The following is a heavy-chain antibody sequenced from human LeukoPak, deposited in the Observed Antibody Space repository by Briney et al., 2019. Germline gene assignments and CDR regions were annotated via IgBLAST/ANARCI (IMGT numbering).Heavy chain of an antibody. D-gene: IGHD1-26*01. CDR3: ARGRGGSYHY. J-gene: IGHJ4*02. Sequence: GGSLRLSCAASGFTFSNDWMHWVRQAPGKGLVWVSRINTDGSTTTYADSVKGRFTISRDNAKNTLYLQMNSLRVEDTAVYYCARGRGGSYHYWGQGTQVIVSS. CDR2: INTDGSTT. V-gene: IGHV3-74*01. CDR1: GFTFSNDW.